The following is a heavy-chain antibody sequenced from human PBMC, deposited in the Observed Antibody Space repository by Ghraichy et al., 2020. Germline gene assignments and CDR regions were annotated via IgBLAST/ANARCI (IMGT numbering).Heavy chain of an antibody. CDR1: GGSISTYY. J-gene: IGHJ6*02. CDR3: AKSTPVPYDGSGYPHSPHSNYSYGMDV. V-gene: IGHV4-59*01. D-gene: IGHD3-22*01. CDR2: ISYSGST. Sequence: SETLSLTCTVSGGSISTYYWSWIRQPPGKGLEWIGYISYSGSTNYNPSLKSRVTISIDPSKNQFSLNLSSVTAADTAVYYCAKSTPVPYDGSGYPHSPHSNYSYGMDVWGQGTTVTVSS.